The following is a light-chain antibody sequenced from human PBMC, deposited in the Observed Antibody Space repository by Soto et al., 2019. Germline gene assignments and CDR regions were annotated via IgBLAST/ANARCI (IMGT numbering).Light chain of an antibody. CDR3: PQYGLSTFP. J-gene: IGKJ4*01. CDR2: GAS. CDR1: QFVSSTY. V-gene: IGKV3-20*01. Sequence: EVVLTQSPGTLSLSPGARATLSCRASQFVSSTYLAWYQQRPGQAPRLLIYGASSRATGIPDRFSGGGSETDFTLTISRLESEDSAVYYCPQYGLSTFPFGRRTRVGIX.